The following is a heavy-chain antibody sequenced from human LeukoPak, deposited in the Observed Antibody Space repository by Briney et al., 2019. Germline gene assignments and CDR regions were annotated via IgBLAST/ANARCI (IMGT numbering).Heavy chain of an antibody. CDR1: GGSISSSSYY. J-gene: IGHJ4*02. D-gene: IGHD1-26*01. V-gene: IGHV4-39*01. CDR2: MYYSGST. Sequence: PSETLSLTCTVSGGSISSSSYYWGWIRQPPGKGLEWIGSMYYSGSTYYNPSLKSRVTIYVDTSKNQFSLKLSSVTAADTAVYYCATSSGSYYYWGQGTLVTVSS. CDR3: ATSSGSYYY.